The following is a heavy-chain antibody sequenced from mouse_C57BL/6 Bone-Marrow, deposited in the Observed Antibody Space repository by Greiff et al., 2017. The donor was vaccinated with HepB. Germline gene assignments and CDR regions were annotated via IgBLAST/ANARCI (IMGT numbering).Heavy chain of an antibody. V-gene: IGHV1-53*01. J-gene: IGHJ1*03. CDR1: GYTFTSYW. Sequence: QVQLQQPGTELVKPGASVKLSCKASGYTFTSYWMHWVKQRPGQGLEWIGNINPSNGGTNYNEKFKSKATLTVDKSSSTAYMQLSSLTSEDSAVYYCARATRGSSPHWYFDVWGTGTTDTVSS. D-gene: IGHD1-1*01. CDR3: ARATRGSSPHWYFDV. CDR2: INPSNGGT.